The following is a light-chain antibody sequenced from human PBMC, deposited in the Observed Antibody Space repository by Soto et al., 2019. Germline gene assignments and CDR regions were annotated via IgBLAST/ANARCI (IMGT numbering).Light chain of an antibody. CDR2: WAS. CDR3: QQYYSTHPT. Sequence: DIVMTQSPDSLAVYLGERATIICKSSQSVLYSSNNKNYLAWYQQKPGQPPKLLIYWASTRESGVPDRFSGSGSGTDFTLTISSLQAEDLAVYACQQYYSTHPTFGQGMKLEIK. V-gene: IGKV4-1*01. J-gene: IGKJ2*01. CDR1: QSVLYSSNNKNY.